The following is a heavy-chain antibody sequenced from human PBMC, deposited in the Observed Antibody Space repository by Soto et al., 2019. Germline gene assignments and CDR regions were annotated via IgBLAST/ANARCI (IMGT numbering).Heavy chain of an antibody. D-gene: IGHD1-26*01. CDR2: IYYSGST. CDR1: GGSVSSGSYY. Sequence: QVQLQESGPGLVKPSETLSLTCTVSGGSVSSGSYYWSWIRQPPGKGLEWIGYIYYSGSTNYNPSLKSRVTISVDTSKNQFSLKLSSVTAADTAVYYCARVEYSGSDTDAFDIWGQGTMVTVSS. J-gene: IGHJ3*02. CDR3: ARVEYSGSDTDAFDI. V-gene: IGHV4-61*01.